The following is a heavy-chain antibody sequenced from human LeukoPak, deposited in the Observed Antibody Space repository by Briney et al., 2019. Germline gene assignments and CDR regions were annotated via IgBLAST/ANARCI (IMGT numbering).Heavy chain of an antibody. CDR1: GLPVSSNY. D-gene: IGHD3-10*01. CDR2: IYSGGST. Sequence: GGSVTLFCAACGLPVSSNYMSGARPAPGEGLVWVSVIYSGGSTYYGGTVKSRFTISRDNSKITLSIQKNSLRAEDTTVYYSARDFITMVRGVISPYGMDVWGQGTTVTVSS. J-gene: IGHJ6*02. V-gene: IGHV3-53*01. CDR3: ARDFITMVRGVISPYGMDV.